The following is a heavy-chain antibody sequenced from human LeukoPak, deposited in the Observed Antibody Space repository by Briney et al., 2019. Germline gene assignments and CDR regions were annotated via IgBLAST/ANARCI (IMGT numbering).Heavy chain of an antibody. CDR2: FDPEDGET. J-gene: IGHJ6*02. V-gene: IGHV1-24*01. D-gene: IGHD3-10*01. Sequence: WASVKVSCKVSGYTLTELSMHWVRQAPGKGLEWMGGFDPEDGETIYAQKFQGRVTMTEDTSTDTAYMELSSLRSEDTAVYYCATFYLLPGVYYYYGMDVWGQGTTVTVSS. CDR3: ATFYLLPGVYYYYGMDV. CDR1: GYTLTELS.